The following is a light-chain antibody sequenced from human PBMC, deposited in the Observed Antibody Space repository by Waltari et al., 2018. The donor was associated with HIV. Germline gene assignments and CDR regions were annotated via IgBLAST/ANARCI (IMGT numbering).Light chain of an antibody. J-gene: IGLJ1*01. CDR2: KDS. CDR3: QSGDSSAPYV. Sequence: SYELTQPPSVSVSPGQTARITCSGDVLPKQYAYWYQQKPGQAPVLVIYKDSERPSGIPERFSGSSSGTTVTLTISGVQAEDEADYYCQSGDSSAPYVFGTGTKVTVL. CDR1: VLPKQY. V-gene: IGLV3-25*03.